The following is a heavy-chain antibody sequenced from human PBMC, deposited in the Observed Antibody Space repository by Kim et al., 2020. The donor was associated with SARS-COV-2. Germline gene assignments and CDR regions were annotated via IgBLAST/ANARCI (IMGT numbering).Heavy chain of an antibody. CDR1: GFTFDDYA. J-gene: IGHJ4*02. D-gene: IGHD5-12*01. Sequence: GWSLRLSCAASGFTFDDYAMHWVRQAPGKGLEWVSGISWNSGSIGYADSVKGRFTISRDNAKNSLYLQMNSLRAEDTALYYCAKDRGYSGYEEKDYWGQGTLVTVSS. V-gene: IGHV3-9*01. CDR2: ISWNSGSI. CDR3: AKDRGYSGYEEKDY.